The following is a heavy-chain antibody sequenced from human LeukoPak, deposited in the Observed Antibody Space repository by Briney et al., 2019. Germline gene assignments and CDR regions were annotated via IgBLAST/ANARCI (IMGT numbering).Heavy chain of an antibody. CDR3: ARGGGITMPRGVPRSAEYFQH. V-gene: IGHV1-46*03. J-gene: IGHJ1*01. CDR1: GYTFTSYY. CDR2: INPSGGAT. D-gene: IGHD3-10*01. Sequence: ASVKVSCKASGYTFTSYYMHWVRQAPGQGLEGMGIINPSGGATRYAQKFQGRVTMTRDTSTSTVYMELSSLRSEDTALYYCARGGGITMPRGVPRSAEYFQHWGQGTLVTVSS.